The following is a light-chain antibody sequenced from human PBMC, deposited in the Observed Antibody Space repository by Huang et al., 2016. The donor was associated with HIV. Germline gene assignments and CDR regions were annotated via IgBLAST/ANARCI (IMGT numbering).Light chain of an antibody. Sequence: EIVLTQSPGTLSLSPGERATLSCRASQSVSSIYLAWYQQKPGQAPTLLIYGASSRATVIPDSFSGSGSGTDFTLTISRLEPEDFAVYYCQQYGSSPGTFGQGTKVEIK. CDR1: QSVSSIY. CDR2: GAS. V-gene: IGKV3-20*01. J-gene: IGKJ1*01. CDR3: QQYGSSPGT.